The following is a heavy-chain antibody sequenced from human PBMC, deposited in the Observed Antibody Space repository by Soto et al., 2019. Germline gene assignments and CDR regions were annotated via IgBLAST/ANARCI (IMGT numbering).Heavy chain of an antibody. CDR2: MNPNSGNT. CDR3: AREKPAYGMDV. CDR1: GYTFTSYD. V-gene: IGHV1-8*01. Sequence: QVQLVQSGAEVKKPGASVKVSCKASGYTFTSYDINWVRQATGQGLEWMGWMNPNSGNTGYAQKFQGRVTMTRNTSRRTAYIELSSLRSEDSAVYYCAREKPAYGMDVWGQGTTVTVSS. J-gene: IGHJ6*02.